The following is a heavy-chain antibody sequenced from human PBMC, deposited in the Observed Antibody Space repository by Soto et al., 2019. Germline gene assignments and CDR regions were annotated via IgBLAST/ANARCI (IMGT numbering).Heavy chain of an antibody. J-gene: IGHJ3*02. D-gene: IGHD2-15*01. V-gene: IGHV1-69*06. CDR2: IIPIFGTA. CDR3: ARPGGWYHDAFDI. CDR1: GGTFSSYA. Sequence: EASVKGSCKASGGTFSSYAISWVRQAPGQGLEWMGGIIPIFGTANYAQKFQGRVTITADKSTSTAYMELSSLRSEDTAVYYCARPGGWYHDAFDIWGQGTMVTVSS.